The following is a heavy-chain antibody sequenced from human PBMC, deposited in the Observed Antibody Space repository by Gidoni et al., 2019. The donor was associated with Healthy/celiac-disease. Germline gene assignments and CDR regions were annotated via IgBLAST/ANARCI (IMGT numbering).Heavy chain of an antibody. D-gene: IGHD6-13*01. V-gene: IGHV4-39*01. Sequence: QLQLQESGPGLVQPSETLSLTCTVSGGPLSSSRYYWGWIRQPPGKGLEWIGSIAYSGSTYATPSLKSRVTISVDTSKNQFSLKLSSVTAADTAVYYCARHSEVAAAGTWWFDPWGQGTLVTVSS. CDR2: IAYSGST. CDR1: GGPLSSSRYY. CDR3: ARHSEVAAAGTWWFDP. J-gene: IGHJ5*02.